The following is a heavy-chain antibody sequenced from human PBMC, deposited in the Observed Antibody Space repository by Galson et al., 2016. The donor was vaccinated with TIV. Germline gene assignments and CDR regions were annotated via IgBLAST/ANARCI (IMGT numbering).Heavy chain of an antibody. CDR1: GFMFSSDR. CDR3: APGVSAASTGVN. V-gene: IGHV3-7*01. CDR2: INQDGSDS. Sequence: SLRLSCAASGFMFSSDRMTWVRQAPGKGLEWVASINQDGSDSPYVDSVKGRFTISRDNAKKSLFLQMNGLRGEDTGVYYCAPGVSAASTGVNWGQGTLVTVSS. J-gene: IGHJ4*02. D-gene: IGHD6-13*01.